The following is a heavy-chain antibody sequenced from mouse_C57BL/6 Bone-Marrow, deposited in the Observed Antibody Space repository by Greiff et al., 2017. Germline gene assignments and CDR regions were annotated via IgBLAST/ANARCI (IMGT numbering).Heavy chain of an antibody. J-gene: IGHJ4*01. CDR1: GFSLTSYG. V-gene: IGHV2-5*01. Sequence: VMLVESGPGLVQPSQSLSITCTVSGFSLTSYGVHWVRQSPGKGLEWLGVIWRGGSTDYNAAFMSRLSITKDNSKSQVFFKMNSLQADDTAIYYCAKRGIYYDYDCAMDYWGQGTSVTVSS. CDR2: IWRGGST. D-gene: IGHD2-4*01. CDR3: AKRGIYYDYDCAMDY.